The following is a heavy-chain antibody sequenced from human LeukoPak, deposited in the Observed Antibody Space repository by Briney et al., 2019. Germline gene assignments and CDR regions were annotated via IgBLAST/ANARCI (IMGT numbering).Heavy chain of an antibody. V-gene: IGHV3-64*01. CDR1: GFTFSSYA. Sequence: PGGSLRLSCAASGFTFSSYAMHWVRQAPGKGLEYVSAISSNGGSTYYANSVKGRFTISRDNSKNALYLQMGSLRAEDMAVYYCARDYCSGGSCYSGGVYFDCWGQGTLVTVSS. CDR2: ISSNGGST. CDR3: ARDYCSGGSCYSGGVYFDC. J-gene: IGHJ4*02. D-gene: IGHD2-15*01.